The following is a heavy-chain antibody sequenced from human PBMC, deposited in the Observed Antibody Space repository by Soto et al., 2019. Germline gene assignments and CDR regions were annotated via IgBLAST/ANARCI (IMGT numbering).Heavy chain of an antibody. CDR3: ASGHYYYYYYMDV. V-gene: IGHV3-7*05. CDR2: IKQDGSEK. J-gene: IGHJ6*03. CDR1: GFTFSSYW. Sequence: GGSLRLSCAASGFTFSSYWMSWVRQAPGKGLEWVANIKQDGSEKYYVDSVKGRFTISRDNAKNSLYLQMNSLRAEDTAVYYCASGHYYYYYYMDVWGKGTTVTVSS.